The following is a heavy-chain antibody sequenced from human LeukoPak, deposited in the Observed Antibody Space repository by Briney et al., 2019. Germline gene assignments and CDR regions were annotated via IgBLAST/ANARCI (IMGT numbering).Heavy chain of an antibody. CDR1: GGSISSSAYS. CDR3: ARGGLYDSSGYYRAFDI. Sequence: SETLSLTCAVSGGSISSSAYSWNWIRQPPGKGLEWIGYIYYSGSTYYNQSLKSRVTISVDTSKNQFSLKLSSVTAADTAVYYCARGGLYDSSGYYRAFDIWGQGTMVTVSS. D-gene: IGHD3-22*01. V-gene: IGHV4-30-4*07. J-gene: IGHJ3*02. CDR2: IYYSGST.